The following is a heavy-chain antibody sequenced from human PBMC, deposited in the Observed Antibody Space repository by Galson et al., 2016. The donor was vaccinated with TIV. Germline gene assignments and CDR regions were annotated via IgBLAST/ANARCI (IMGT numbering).Heavy chain of an antibody. V-gene: IGHV1-69*10. CDR3: ARTFSCGGDCYFFDY. CDR1: GDTFRTYT. J-gene: IGHJ4*02. D-gene: IGHD2-21*02. Sequence: SVKVSCKASGDTFRTYTISWVRQAPGQGLEWMGGIIPIHGISNHAQKFQGRVTISADERTSTVYMVLSCLRSEDTAVYYCARTFSCGGDCYFFDYWGQGTLVTVSS. CDR2: IIPIHGIS.